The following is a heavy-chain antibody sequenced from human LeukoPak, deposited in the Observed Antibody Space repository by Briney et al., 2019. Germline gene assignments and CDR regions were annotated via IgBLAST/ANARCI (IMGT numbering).Heavy chain of an antibody. V-gene: IGHV4-38-2*02. CDR3: ARQYDSSGYSDY. CDR1: GYSISSGYY. CDR2: IYHSGST. Sequence: SETLSLTCTVSGYSISSGYYWGWIRQPPGKGLEWIGSIYHSGSTYYNPSLKSRVTISVDTSKNQFSLKLSSVTAADTAVYYCARQYDSSGYSDYWGQGTLVTVSS. J-gene: IGHJ4*02. D-gene: IGHD3-22*01.